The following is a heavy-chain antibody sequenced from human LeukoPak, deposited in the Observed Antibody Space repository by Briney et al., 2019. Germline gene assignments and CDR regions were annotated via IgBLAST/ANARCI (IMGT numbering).Heavy chain of an antibody. CDR2: IYYSGTT. CDR1: GGSISSYY. V-gene: IGHV4-59*01. Sequence: SETLSLTCTVSGGSISSYYWSWIRQPPGKGLEWIGYIYYSGTTNNNPSLKSRVTISVDTSKNQFSLKLSSVTAADTAVYYCARRGSYAGFFDYWGQGTLVTVSS. D-gene: IGHD2-15*01. CDR3: ARRGSYAGFFDY. J-gene: IGHJ4*02.